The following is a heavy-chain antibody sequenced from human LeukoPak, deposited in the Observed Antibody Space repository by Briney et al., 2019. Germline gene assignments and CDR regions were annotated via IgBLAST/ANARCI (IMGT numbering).Heavy chain of an antibody. CDR1: GLSTSRGDYY. D-gene: IGHD6-13*01. J-gene: IGHJ4*02. Sequence: PSETLSLTCTVSGLSTSRGDYYWRWVRQPPGKGLEWIGYIYYSGSTYYNPSLKSRLTISVDTSKNQFSLKLSSVTAADTAVYYCARGDSSSWYFDYWGQGTLVTVSS. CDR2: IYYSGST. V-gene: IGHV4-30-4*01. CDR3: ARGDSSSWYFDY.